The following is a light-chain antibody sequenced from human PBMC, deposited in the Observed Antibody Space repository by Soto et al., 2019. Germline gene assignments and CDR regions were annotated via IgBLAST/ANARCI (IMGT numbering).Light chain of an antibody. CDR2: AAS. J-gene: IGKJ4*01. CDR3: QKYNSAPLT. Sequence: DIQMTQSPSSLSASLGDRVTITCRASQGIGGYLAWFQQKPGNAPKLLIYAASTLQSGVPSRFSGSGSGTDFTLTVSSLQPEDVATYYCQKYNSAPLTFGGGTRVEIK. CDR1: QGIGGY. V-gene: IGKV1-27*01.